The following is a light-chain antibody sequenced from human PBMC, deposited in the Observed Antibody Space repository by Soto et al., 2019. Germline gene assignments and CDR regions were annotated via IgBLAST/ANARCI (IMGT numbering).Light chain of an antibody. Sequence: EIVLTQSPGTLSLSPGERATLSCRASQNVRSSHLAWYQQKPGQAPRLLIHGASSRATGIPDRFSGSGSGTDFTLTISRLEPEDFAVYYCQQYSSSPPTFGGGTKVDIK. V-gene: IGKV3-20*01. CDR1: QNVRSSH. J-gene: IGKJ4*01. CDR2: GAS. CDR3: QQYSSSPPT.